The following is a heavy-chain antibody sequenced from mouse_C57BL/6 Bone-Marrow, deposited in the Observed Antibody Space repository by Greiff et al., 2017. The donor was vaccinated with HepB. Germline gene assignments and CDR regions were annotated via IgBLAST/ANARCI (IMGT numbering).Heavy chain of an antibody. J-gene: IGHJ1*03. Sequence: VKLQQPGAELVMPGASVKLSCKASGYTFTSYWMHWVKQRPGQGLEWIGEIDPSDSYTNYNQKFKGKSTLTVDKSSSTAYMQLSSLTSEDSAVYYCARTIYYGSPGWYFDVWGTGTTVTVSS. D-gene: IGHD1-1*01. CDR3: ARTIYYGSPGWYFDV. V-gene: IGHV1-69*01. CDR1: GYTFTSYW. CDR2: IDPSDSYT.